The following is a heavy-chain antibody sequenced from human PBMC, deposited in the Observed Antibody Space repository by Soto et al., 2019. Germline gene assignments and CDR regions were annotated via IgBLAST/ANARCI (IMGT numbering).Heavy chain of an antibody. CDR2: IYYSGRT. D-gene: IGHD3-22*01. J-gene: IGHJ3*02. V-gene: IGHV4-39*01. CDR3: ARQHPMIVGSGAFDI. CDR1: GGSISSNNYF. Sequence: PSETLSLTCAVSGGSISSNNYFWGWIRQPPGKGLEWIGNIYYSGRTYYNPSLKSRVTISVDTSKNQFSLKLSSVTAADTAVYYCARQHPMIVGSGAFDIWGQGTMVTVS.